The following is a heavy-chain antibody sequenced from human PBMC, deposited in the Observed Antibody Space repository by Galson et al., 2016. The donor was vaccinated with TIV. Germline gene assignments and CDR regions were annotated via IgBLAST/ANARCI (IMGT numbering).Heavy chain of an antibody. J-gene: IGHJ6*02. D-gene: IGHD2-8*01. CDR2: ISDGGST. V-gene: IGHV3-66*02. Sequence: SLRLSCAASGLSVSINYMTWVRQAPGKGLEWVSLISDGGSTYYSDSVEGRFTISRDNSKNTLYLQLNSLRVEDTALYFCARDRMVDATYYYYYYGMDVWGQGTAVTVSS. CDR1: GLSVSINY. CDR3: ARDRMVDATYYYYYYGMDV.